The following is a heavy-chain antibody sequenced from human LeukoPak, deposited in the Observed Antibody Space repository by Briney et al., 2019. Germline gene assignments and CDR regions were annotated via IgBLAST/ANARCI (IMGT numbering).Heavy chain of an antibody. CDR1: GYTFTGYY. D-gene: IGHD6-19*01. CDR2: INPNSGDT. V-gene: IGHV1-2*02. CDR3: AREEAVAGGAFDI. Sequence: ASVKVSCKASGYTFTGYYMHWVRQAPGQGLEWMGWINPNSGDTNYAQKFQGRVTMTRDTSISTAYMELSRLRSDDTAVYYCAREEAVAGGAFDIWGQGTMVTVSS. J-gene: IGHJ3*02.